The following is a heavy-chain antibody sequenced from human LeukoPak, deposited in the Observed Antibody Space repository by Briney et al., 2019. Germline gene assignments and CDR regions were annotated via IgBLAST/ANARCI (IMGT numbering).Heavy chain of an antibody. Sequence: GGSLRLSCAASGFTFSSYEMNWVRQAPGKGLEWVSYISSSGSTIYYADSVKGRFTISRDNSKNTLYLQMNSLRAEDTAVYYCARDAELVTFDYWGQGTLVTVSS. CDR2: ISSSGSTI. CDR3: ARDAELVTFDY. CDR1: GFTFSSYE. J-gene: IGHJ4*02. V-gene: IGHV3-48*03. D-gene: IGHD1-1*01.